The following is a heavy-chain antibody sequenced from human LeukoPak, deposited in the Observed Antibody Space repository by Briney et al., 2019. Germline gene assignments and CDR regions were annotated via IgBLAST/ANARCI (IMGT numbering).Heavy chain of an antibody. Sequence: GGSLRLSCAASGFTFSDHYMDWVRQAPGKGLEWVGRTRNKANSYTTEYAASVKGRFTISRDDSKNSLYLQMNSLKTEDTAVYYCTTEGSGSCFDYWGQGTLVTVSS. CDR3: TTEGSGSCFDY. J-gene: IGHJ4*02. D-gene: IGHD1-26*01. V-gene: IGHV3-72*01. CDR1: GFTFSDHY. CDR2: TRNKANSYTT.